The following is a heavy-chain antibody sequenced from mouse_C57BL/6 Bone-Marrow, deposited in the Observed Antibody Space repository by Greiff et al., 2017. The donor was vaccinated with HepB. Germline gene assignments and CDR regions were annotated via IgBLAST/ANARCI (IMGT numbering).Heavy chain of an antibody. J-gene: IGHJ4*01. CDR2: ISNLAYSI. CDR3: ARDGFITTVVAPYYYAMDY. D-gene: IGHD1-1*01. V-gene: IGHV5-15*01. CDR1: GFTFSDYG. Sequence: EVKLMESGGGLVQPGGSLKLSCAASGFTFSDYGMAWVRQAPRKGPEWVAFISNLAYSIYYADTVTGRFTISRENAKNNLYLQMSHLKSEDTAMYYCARDGFITTVVAPYYYAMDYWGQGTSVTVSS.